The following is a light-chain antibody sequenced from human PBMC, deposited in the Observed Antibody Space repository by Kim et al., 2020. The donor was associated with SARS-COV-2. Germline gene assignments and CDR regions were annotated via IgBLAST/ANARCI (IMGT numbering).Light chain of an antibody. V-gene: IGKV3-15*01. CDR2: GAS. CDR3: QQYNNWPPG. J-gene: IGKJ5*01. Sequence: GSPGERATLSCRASQSVSSNLAWYQQKPGQAPRLLIYGASTRATGIPARFSGSGSGTEFTLTISSLQSEDFAVYYCQQYNNWPPGFGQGTRLEIK. CDR1: QSVSSN.